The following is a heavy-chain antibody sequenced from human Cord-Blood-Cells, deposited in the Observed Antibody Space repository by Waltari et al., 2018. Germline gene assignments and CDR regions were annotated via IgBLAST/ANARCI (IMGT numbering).Heavy chain of an antibody. CDR2: SSGSGVST. D-gene: IGHD3-10*01. Sequence: EVQLLESGGGLVQPGGSLRLSCAASGFTFSSYAMSWVRQAPGKGLGGVSSSSGSGVSTYYADSGKGRFTISRDNSKNTLYLQMNSLRAEDTAVYYCAKEESDYWGQGTLVTVSS. CDR3: AKEESDY. CDR1: GFTFSSYA. V-gene: IGHV3-23*01. J-gene: IGHJ4*02.